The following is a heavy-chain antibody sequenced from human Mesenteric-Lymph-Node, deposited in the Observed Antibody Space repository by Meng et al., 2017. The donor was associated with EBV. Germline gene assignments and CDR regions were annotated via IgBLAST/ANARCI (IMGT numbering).Heavy chain of an antibody. Sequence: QVQRGQSGAEVKKPGASVKVSCKASGYTFTGYYMHWVRQAPGQGLEWMGRINPNSGGTNYAQKFQGRVTMTRDTSISTAYMELSRLRSDDTAVYYCARSDSSSWSDFDYWGQGTLVTVSS. J-gene: IGHJ4*02. CDR3: ARSDSSSWSDFDY. CDR2: INPNSGGT. CDR1: GYTFTGYY. V-gene: IGHV1-2*06. D-gene: IGHD6-13*01.